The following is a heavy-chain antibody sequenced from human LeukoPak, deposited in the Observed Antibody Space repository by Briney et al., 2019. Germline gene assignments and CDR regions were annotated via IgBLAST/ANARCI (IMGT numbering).Heavy chain of an antibody. CDR3: VEGGIAPLNWFDP. D-gene: IGHD6-13*01. V-gene: IGHV1-69*06. CDR2: IIPMFNTT. J-gene: IGHJ5*02. CDR1: GGTFSNYA. Sequence: ASVKVSCKASGGTFSNYAISWVRQAPGQGLEWMGGIIPMFNTTKYAQKFQDRVTITADKSTSTAYMELSSLRSEDTAVYYCVEGGIAPLNWFDPWGQGTLVTVSS.